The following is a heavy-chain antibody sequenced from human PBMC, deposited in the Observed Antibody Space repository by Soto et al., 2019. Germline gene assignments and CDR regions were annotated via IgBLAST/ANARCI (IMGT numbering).Heavy chain of an antibody. CDR1: GGSISSSSYY. CDR2: IYYSGST. J-gene: IGHJ4*02. Sequence: SETLSLTCTVSGGSISSSSYYWGWIRQPPGKGLEWIGSIYYSGSTYYNPSLKSRVTISVDTSKNQFSLKLSSVTAADTAVYYCARHPNSGSHSDYFDYWGQGTLVTVSS. D-gene: IGHD1-26*01. CDR3: ARHPNSGSHSDYFDY. V-gene: IGHV4-39*01.